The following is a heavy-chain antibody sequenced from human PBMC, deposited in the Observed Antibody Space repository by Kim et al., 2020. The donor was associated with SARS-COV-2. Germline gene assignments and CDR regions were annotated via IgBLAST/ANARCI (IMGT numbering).Heavy chain of an antibody. CDR3: AKTGDGDYLGDAFDI. Sequence: GGSLRLSCAASGFTFSSYGMHWVRQAPGKGLEWVAVISYDGSNKYYADSVKGRFTISRDNSKNTLYLQMNSLRAEDTAVYYCAKTGDGDYLGDAFDIWG. V-gene: IGHV3-30*18. J-gene: IGHJ3*02. CDR1: GFTFSSYG. CDR2: ISYDGSNK. D-gene: IGHD4-17*01.